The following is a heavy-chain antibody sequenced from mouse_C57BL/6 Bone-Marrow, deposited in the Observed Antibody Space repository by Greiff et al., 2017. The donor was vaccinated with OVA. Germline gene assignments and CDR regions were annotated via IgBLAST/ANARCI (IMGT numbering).Heavy chain of an antibody. CDR1: GYSIPSGYY. CDR2: ISYDGSN. V-gene: IGHV3-6*01. CDR3: ARVRGGLYAMDY. J-gene: IGHJ4*01. Sequence: EVKVEESGPGLVKPSQSLSLTCSVTGYSIPSGYYWNWIRQFPGNKLEWMGYISYDGSNNYNPSLKNRISITRDTSKNQFFLKLNSVTTEDTATYYCARVRGGLYAMDYWGQGTSVTVSS.